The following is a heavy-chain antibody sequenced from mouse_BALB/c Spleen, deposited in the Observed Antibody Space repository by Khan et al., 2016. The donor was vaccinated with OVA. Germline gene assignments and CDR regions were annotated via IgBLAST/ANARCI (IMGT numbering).Heavy chain of an antibody. CDR2: INPKTDNT. CDR1: GYSFTLYY. J-gene: IGHJ3*01. CDR3: GRGYGFFAY. D-gene: IGHD1-2*01. V-gene: IGHV1-26*01. Sequence: EVQLQESGPDLVKPGASVKISCKASGYSFTLYYMSWVKQSHGKSLEWIGRINPKTDNTNYNQEFKGRAILTVDKSSNTAYMELRSLTSEDSAVYFCGRGYGFFAYWGQGTLVTVSA.